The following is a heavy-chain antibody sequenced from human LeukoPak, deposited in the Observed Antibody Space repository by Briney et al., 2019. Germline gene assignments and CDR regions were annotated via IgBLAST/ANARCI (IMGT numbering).Heavy chain of an antibody. D-gene: IGHD3-22*01. Sequence: SETLSLTCTVSGGSISSSRDYWAWLRQPPGKGLEWIANIYYSGSTYYSPSLKSRVTISVDTSKNQFSLRPTSVTAADTAVYYCARGYYDPPEDGYFDYWGQGTLVTVSS. CDR2: IYYSGST. CDR3: ARGYYDPPEDGYFDY. V-gene: IGHV4-39*07. CDR1: GGSISSSRDY. J-gene: IGHJ4*02.